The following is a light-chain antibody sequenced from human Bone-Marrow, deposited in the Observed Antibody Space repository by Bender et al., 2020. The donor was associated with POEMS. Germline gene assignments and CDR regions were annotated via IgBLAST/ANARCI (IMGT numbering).Light chain of an antibody. J-gene: IGLJ2*01. Sequence: QSVLTQPPSASGTPGQRVTISCSGGSSNIGAHAVNWYQHLPGTAPKLLIYSSHRRPSEVPDRFSGSKSGNTASLTISGLQAEDEAIYYCCSFAPSVSLSFGGGTQLTVL. CDR2: SSH. CDR3: CSFAPSVSLS. V-gene: IGLV1-44*01. CDR1: SSNIGAHA.